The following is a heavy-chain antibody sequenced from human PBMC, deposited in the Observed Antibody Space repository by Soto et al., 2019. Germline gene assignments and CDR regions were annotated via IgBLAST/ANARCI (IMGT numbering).Heavy chain of an antibody. CDR3: ARELEVATPGYYYGMDV. CDR1: GFTFSSYA. Sequence: PGGSLRLSCAASGFTFSSYAMHWVRQAPGKGLEWVAVISYDGSNKYYADSVKGRFTISRDNSKNTLYLQMNSLRAEDTAVYYCARELEVATPGYYYGMDVWGQGTTVTVSS. J-gene: IGHJ6*02. D-gene: IGHD5-12*01. CDR2: ISYDGSNK. V-gene: IGHV3-30-3*01.